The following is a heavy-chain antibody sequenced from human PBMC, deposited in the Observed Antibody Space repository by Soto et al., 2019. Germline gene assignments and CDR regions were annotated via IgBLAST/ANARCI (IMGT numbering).Heavy chain of an antibody. D-gene: IGHD2-2*01. V-gene: IGHV1-3*01. J-gene: IGHJ4*02. CDR2: TNAGNGNT. Sequence: QVQLVQSGAEVKKPGASVKLSCKASGYSFTTFGIHWVRQAPGQRPEWMGWTNAGNGNTRYSQRLQGRITITRDTSANTVYMELRDLRSEDTSVYYCVRSSVTPYCSRTSCYSVDYWGQGTLVTVSS. CDR3: VRSSVTPYCSRTSCYSVDY. CDR1: GYSFTTFG.